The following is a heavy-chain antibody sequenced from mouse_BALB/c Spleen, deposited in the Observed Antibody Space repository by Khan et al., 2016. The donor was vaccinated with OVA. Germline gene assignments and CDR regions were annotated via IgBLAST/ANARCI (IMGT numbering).Heavy chain of an antibody. D-gene: IGHD2-1*01. CDR2: ILPGRGST. CDR3: ARCGNHWYFDV. V-gene: IGHV1-9*01. J-gene: IGHJ1*01. Sequence: VQLQQSGAELMKPGASMKISCKATGYTFSTYWTEWVKQRPGHGLEWIGEILPGRGSTNYNEKFKGKATFTADTSSNTAHMHLSSLTSEDSAVYYCARCGNHWYFDVWGAGTTVTVSS. CDR1: GYTFSTYW.